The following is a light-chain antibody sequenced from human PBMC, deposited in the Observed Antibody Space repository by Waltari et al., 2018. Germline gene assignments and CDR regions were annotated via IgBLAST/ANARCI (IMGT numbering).Light chain of an antibody. CDR1: QSVSSTK. CDR2: DTS. J-gene: IGKJ4*01. CDR3: QQYDTSPLT. Sequence: EIVLTQSPGTLSLSPGESATLSCRASQSVSSTKLAWYQQKPGQAPRLLIYDTSSRATGIPDRFSGSGSVTDFTLTIRRLEPEDFALFYCQQYDTSPLTFGGGTKVEIK. V-gene: IGKV3-20*01.